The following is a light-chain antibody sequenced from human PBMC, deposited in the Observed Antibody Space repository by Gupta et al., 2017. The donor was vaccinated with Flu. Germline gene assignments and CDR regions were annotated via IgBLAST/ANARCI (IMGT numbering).Light chain of an antibody. CDR2: AAS. CDR1: QSISNY. J-gene: IGKJ1*01. CDR3: RQSYSIPPT. V-gene: IGKV1-39*01. Sequence: DIQMTQSPSSLSASVGDRVTITCRASQSISNYLNRYQQKLGKVPKFLIYAASSLQSGVPSRFSGSGSGTXFTLTIXSLQPEDFATYYSRQSYSIPPTFGXGTKVEIK.